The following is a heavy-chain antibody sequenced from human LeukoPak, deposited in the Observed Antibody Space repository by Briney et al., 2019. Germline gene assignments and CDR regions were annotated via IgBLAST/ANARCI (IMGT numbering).Heavy chain of an antibody. V-gene: IGHV4-4*07. Sequence: KTSETLSLTCTVSGGSISSYYWSWIRQPPGKGLEWIGRIYTSGSTNYNPSLKSRVTMSVDTSKNQFSLKLSSVTAADTAVYYCARAQVGAAVAGFERPFDYWGQGTLVTVSS. CDR2: IYTSGST. CDR1: GGSISSYY. J-gene: IGHJ4*02. D-gene: IGHD6-19*01. CDR3: ARAQVGAAVAGFERPFDY.